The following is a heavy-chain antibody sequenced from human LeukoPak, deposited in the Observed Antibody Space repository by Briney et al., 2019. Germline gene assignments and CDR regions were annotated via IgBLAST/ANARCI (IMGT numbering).Heavy chain of an antibody. D-gene: IGHD5-24*01. V-gene: IGHV3-21*01. CDR2: ISSSSSYI. CDR1: GFTFSSYS. CDR3: ARVRDRDGYNFSGYQFDY. J-gene: IGHJ4*02. Sequence: GGSLRLSCAASGFTFSSYSMNWVRQAPGKGLEWVSSISSSSSYIYYADSVKGRFTISRDNAKNSLYLQMNSLRAEDTAVYYCARVRDRDGYNFSGYQFDYWGQGTLVTVSS.